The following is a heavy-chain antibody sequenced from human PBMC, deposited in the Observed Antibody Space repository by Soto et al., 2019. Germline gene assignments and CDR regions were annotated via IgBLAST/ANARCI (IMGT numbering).Heavy chain of an antibody. CDR1: GYTFTGYY. J-gene: IGHJ6*04. CDR2: INPNSGGT. Sequence: ASVKVSCKASGYTFTGYYMHWVRQAPGQGLEWMGWINPNSGGTNYAQKFQGWVTMTRDTSISTAYMELSRLRSDDTAVYYCAREGVTTGVLGYYSGMDVWGKGTTVIV. CDR3: AREGVTTGVLGYYSGMDV. D-gene: IGHD4-4*01. V-gene: IGHV1-2*04.